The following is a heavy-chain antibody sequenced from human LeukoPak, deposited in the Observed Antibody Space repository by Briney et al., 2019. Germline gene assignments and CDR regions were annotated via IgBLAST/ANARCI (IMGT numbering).Heavy chain of an antibody. CDR1: GFTFSSHS. Sequence: GGSLRLSCAASGFTFSSHSMNWVRQAPGKGLEWISYISSSSDTTFYADSVKGRFTISRDNAKNSLYLQMNSLRAEDTAVYYCAREGSIAVAEGDYWGQGTLVTVSS. V-gene: IGHV3-48*04. J-gene: IGHJ4*02. CDR2: ISSSSDTT. CDR3: AREGSIAVAEGDY. D-gene: IGHD6-19*01.